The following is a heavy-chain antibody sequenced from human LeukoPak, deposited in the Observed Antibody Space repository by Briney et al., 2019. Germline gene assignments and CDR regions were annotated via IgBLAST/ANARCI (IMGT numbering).Heavy chain of an antibody. D-gene: IGHD2-15*01. CDR2: MDPKSGDT. CDR3: ATKGGLTPNTLAM. V-gene: IGHV1-2*02. CDR1: GYNFTVYY. Sequence: GASVKVSCKGSGYNFTVYYMHWVRQAPGQGLEWTGWMDPKSGDTIYAPKFQGRVAMTRDTSITTAYMELSSLTFDDSAMYYCATKGGLTPNTLAMWGHGTMVTVSS. J-gene: IGHJ3*01.